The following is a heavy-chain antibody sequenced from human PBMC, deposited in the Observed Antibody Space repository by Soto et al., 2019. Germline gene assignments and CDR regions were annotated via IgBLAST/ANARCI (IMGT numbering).Heavy chain of an antibody. J-gene: IGHJ5*02. CDR2: INAGNGNT. Sequence: ASVKVSCKASGYTFTTYGMHWVRQAPGQRLEWMGWINAGNGNTKYSQKFQGRVTITRDTSASTAYMELSSLKSEDTAVYYCARDGIFSYMKIGEDYDSSGNNWFDPWGQGTLVTVSS. CDR3: ARDGIFSYMKIGEDYDSSGNNWFDP. V-gene: IGHV1-3*01. D-gene: IGHD3-22*01. CDR1: GYTFTTYG.